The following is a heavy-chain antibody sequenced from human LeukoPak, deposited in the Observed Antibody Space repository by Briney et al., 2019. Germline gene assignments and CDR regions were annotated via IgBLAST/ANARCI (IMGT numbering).Heavy chain of an antibody. Sequence: PGGSLRLSCAASGFTFSSYAMHWVRQAPGKGLEWVAVISYDGSNKYYADSVKGRFTISRDNSKNTLYLQMNSLRAEDTAVYYCATTYGSGSYHMGGYFDYWGQGTLVTVSS. CDR3: ATTYGSGSYHMGGYFDY. V-gene: IGHV3-30-3*01. CDR2: ISYDGSNK. J-gene: IGHJ4*02. D-gene: IGHD3-10*01. CDR1: GFTFSSYA.